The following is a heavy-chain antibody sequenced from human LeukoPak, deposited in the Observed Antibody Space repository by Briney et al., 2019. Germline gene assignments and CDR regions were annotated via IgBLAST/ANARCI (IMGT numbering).Heavy chain of an antibody. V-gene: IGHV1-2*04. Sequence: ASVKVSCKASGYTFTGYYMHWVRQAPGQGLEWRGWINPNSGGTNYAQKFQGWVTMTRDTSISTAYMELSRLRSDDTAVYYCARAAGVPAARYAFDIWGQGTMVTVSS. CDR1: GYTFTGYY. CDR2: INPNSGGT. J-gene: IGHJ3*02. D-gene: IGHD2-2*01. CDR3: ARAAGVPAARYAFDI.